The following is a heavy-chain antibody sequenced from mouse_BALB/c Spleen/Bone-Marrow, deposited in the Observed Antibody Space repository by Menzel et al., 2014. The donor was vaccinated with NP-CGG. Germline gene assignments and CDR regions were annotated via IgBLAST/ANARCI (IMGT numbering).Heavy chain of an antibody. CDR1: GFTFSSFG. CDR2: ISSGSGTI. V-gene: IGHV5-17*02. Sequence: EVQGVESGGGLVQPGGSRKLSCAASGFTFSSFGMHWVRQAPEKGLEWVAYISSGSGTIYYADTVMGRFTISRDNPENTLFLQMTSLRSEDTAMYYCARSGSSSGYFDYWGQGTTLTVSS. D-gene: IGHD1-1*01. J-gene: IGHJ2*01. CDR3: ARSGSSSGYFDY.